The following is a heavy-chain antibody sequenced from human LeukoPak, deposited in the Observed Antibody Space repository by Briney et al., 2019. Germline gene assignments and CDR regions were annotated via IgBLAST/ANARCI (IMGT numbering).Heavy chain of an antibody. D-gene: IGHD5-18*01. V-gene: IGHV4-59*01. CDR2: IYYSGST. Sequence: SETLSLTCTVSGVSISSYYWSWLPQPPGKGLEGFGYIYYSGSTNYNPSLKSRVTISVDTSKNQFSLKLSSVTAADTAVYYCARHHVDTAMVHYFDYWGQGTLVTVSS. CDR3: ARHHVDTAMVHYFDY. CDR1: GVSISSYY. J-gene: IGHJ4*02.